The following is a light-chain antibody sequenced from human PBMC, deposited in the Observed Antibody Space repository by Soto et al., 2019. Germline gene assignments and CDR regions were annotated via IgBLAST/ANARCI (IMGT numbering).Light chain of an antibody. V-gene: IGKV3D-15*01. J-gene: IGKJ5*01. CDR1: QSVSSN. CDR3: QQDTNWPIT. CDR2: GAS. Sequence: VLTRIPATLSVSEGDRSTLSCRASQSVSSNLAWYQQKPDQAPRLLIYGASTRATGIPARFRGSGSGTEFTLTISSLQSEDLEVYYCQQDTNWPITFGQGTRLEIK.